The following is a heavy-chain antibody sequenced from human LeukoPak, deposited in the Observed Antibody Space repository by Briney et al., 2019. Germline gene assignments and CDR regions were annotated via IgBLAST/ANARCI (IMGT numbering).Heavy chain of an antibody. CDR3: ARVVMAADSSADGIDY. V-gene: IGHV1-2*02. D-gene: IGHD5-24*01. J-gene: IGHJ4*02. CDR2: INPNSGGT. Sequence: ASVKVSCKASGYTFTGYYMHWVRQAPGQGLEWMGWINPNSGGTNYAQKFQGRVTMTRDTSISTAYMELSRLRSDDTAVYYCARVVMAADSSADGIDYWGQGTLVTVSS. CDR1: GYTFTGYY.